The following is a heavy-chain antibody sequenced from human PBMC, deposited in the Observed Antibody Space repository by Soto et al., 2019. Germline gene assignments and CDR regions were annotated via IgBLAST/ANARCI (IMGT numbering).Heavy chain of an antibody. CDR3: ARDYDYSRPPLGMDV. CDR1: GGSISSYD. CDR2: IYYSGST. J-gene: IGHJ6*02. Sequence: PSGTLSLTCTVSGGSISSYDWSWIRQPPGKGLEWIGYIYYSGSTNYNPSLKSRVTISVDTSKNQFSLKLRSDDTAVYYCARDYDYSRPPLGMDVWGQGTTVTVSS. V-gene: IGHV4-59*01. D-gene: IGHD3-16*01.